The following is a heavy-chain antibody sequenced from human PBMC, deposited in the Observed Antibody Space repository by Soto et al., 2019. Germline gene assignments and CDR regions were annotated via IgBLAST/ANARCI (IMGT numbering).Heavy chain of an antibody. CDR1: GYSFTGYS. V-gene: IGHV1-2*04. CDR3: ARAPPITGQKRYDYYCDLMAV. J-gene: IGHJ6*03. D-gene: IGHD2-8*02. CDR2: INPKNGTT. Sequence: ASVKVSCKASGYSFTGYSMHWVRQAPGQGLEWMGWINPKNGTTNYAQKFQGWVTMIRDTSISTAYMELRNLKSDDTAVYYCARAPPITGQKRYDYYCDLMAVRTRRTTVTVSS.